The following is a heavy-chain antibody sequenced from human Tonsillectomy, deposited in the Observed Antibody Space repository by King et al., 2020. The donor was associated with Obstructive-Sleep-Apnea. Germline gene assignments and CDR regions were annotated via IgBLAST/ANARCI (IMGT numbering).Heavy chain of an antibody. V-gene: IGHV3-43D*03. CDR2: ISWDGGST. J-gene: IGHJ3*02. D-gene: IGHD3-16*01. Sequence: VQLVESGGVVVQPGGSLRLSCAASGFTFDDYAMHWVRQAPGKGLEWVSLISWDGGSTYYADSVKGRFTISRDNSKNSLYLQMNSLRAEDTALYYCAKEGYDEAAGAFDIWGQGTMVTVSS. CDR3: AKEGYDEAAGAFDI. CDR1: GFTFDDYA.